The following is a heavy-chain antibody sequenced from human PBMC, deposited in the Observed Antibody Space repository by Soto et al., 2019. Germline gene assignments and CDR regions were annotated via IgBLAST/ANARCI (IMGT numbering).Heavy chain of an antibody. D-gene: IGHD3-10*01. CDR2: IYYSGST. CDR1: GGSISSSSYY. CDR3: ARRNYGSGSYYKKSFGDFDY. Sequence: SETLSLTCTVSGGSISSSSYYWGWIRQPPGKGLEWIGSIYYSGSTYYNPSLKSRVTISVDTSKNQFSLKLSSVTAADTVVYYCARRNYGSGSYYKKSFGDFDYWGQGTLVTVSS. J-gene: IGHJ4*02. V-gene: IGHV4-39*01.